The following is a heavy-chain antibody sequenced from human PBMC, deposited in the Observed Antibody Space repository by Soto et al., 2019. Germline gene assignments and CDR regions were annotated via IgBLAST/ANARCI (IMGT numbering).Heavy chain of an antibody. D-gene: IGHD5-12*01. CDR2: ISYDGSKK. CDR1: GFSFSSHD. J-gene: IGHJ3*02. V-gene: IGHV3-30*03. CDR3: APRRYRYSFYALDI. Sequence: QVQLVESGGGVVQPGRSLRLSCAASGFSFSSHDMHWVRQAPGKGLEWVSIISYDGSKKAYADSVKGRFTISRDNSKNTLSLQINSLRADDTAVYYCAPRRYRYSFYALDIWGQGTMVTVSS.